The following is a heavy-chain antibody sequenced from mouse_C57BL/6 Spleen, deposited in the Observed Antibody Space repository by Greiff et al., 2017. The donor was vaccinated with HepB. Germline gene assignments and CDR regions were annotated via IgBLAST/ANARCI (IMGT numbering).Heavy chain of an antibody. D-gene: IGHD1-1*02. V-gene: IGHV1-42*01. CDR3: ARRKVATLDYYAMDY. CDR2: INPSTGGT. Sequence: VQLQQSGPELVKPGASVKISCKASGYSFTGYYMNWVKQSPEKSLEWIGEINPSTGGTTYNQKFKAKATLTVDKSSSTAYMQLKSLTSEDSAVYYCARRKVATLDYYAMDYWGQGTSVTVSS. CDR1: GYSFTGYY. J-gene: IGHJ4*01.